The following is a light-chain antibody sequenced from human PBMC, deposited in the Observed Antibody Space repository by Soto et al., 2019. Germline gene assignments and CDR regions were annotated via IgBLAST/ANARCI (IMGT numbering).Light chain of an antibody. V-gene: IGLV2-18*02. CDR2: DVS. J-gene: IGLJ1*01. CDR3: SSYTTSSTYV. CDR1: SSDVGYYNR. Sequence: QSVLTQPPSVSGSPGQSVAISCTGTSSDVGYYNRVSWYQQPPGTAPKLMIYDVSNRPSGIPDRFSGSKSGNAASLTISGLQAEDEADYYCSSYTTSSTYVFGTGTRSPS.